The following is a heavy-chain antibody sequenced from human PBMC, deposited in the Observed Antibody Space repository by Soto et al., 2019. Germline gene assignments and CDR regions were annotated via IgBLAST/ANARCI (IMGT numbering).Heavy chain of an antibody. D-gene: IGHD5-12*01. CDR3: GGAGYSGYDSAFDI. Sequence: PSETLSLTCTVSGGSISSGGYYWSWIRQHPGKGLEWIGYIYYSGSTYYNPSLKSRVTISVDTSKNQFSLKLSSVTAADTAVYYCGGAGYSGYDSAFDIWGQGTMVTVS. V-gene: IGHV4-31*03. CDR1: GGSISSGGYY. J-gene: IGHJ3*02. CDR2: IYYSGST.